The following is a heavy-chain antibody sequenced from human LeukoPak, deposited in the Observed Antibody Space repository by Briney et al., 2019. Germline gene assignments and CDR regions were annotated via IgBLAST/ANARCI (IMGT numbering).Heavy chain of an antibody. J-gene: IGHJ5*02. CDR2: IYGSDDKT. CDR1: GFTFSNYA. CDR3: AKTQGYYDA. D-gene: IGHD2-15*01. V-gene: IGHV3-23*01. Sequence: GGSLRLSCAASGFTFSNYAMSWVRQAPGKGLELVSGIYGSDDKTVYGDAVKGRFTISRDNSKNTLYLQMNSLRADDTAVYYCAKTQGYYDAWGQGALVTVSS.